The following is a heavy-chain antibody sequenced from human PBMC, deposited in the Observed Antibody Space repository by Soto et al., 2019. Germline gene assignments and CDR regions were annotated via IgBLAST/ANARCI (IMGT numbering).Heavy chain of an antibody. D-gene: IGHD2-2*01. CDR2: ISAYNGNT. Sequence: QVQLVQSGAEVKKPGASAKVSCKASGYTFTSYGISWVRQAPGQGLEWMGWISAYNGNTNYAQKLQGRVTMTTDTSTSTAYMELRSLRSDDTAVYYCARDCSSTSCYGPREYYYYYYGMDVWGQGTTVTVSS. CDR1: GYTFTSYG. J-gene: IGHJ6*02. CDR3: ARDCSSTSCYGPREYYYYYYGMDV. V-gene: IGHV1-18*01.